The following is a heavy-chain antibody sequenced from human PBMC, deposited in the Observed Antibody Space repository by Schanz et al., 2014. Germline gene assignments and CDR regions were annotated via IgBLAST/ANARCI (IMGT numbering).Heavy chain of an antibody. CDR3: ARDHATESYYTAGPPIDY. V-gene: IGHV3-11*04. J-gene: IGHJ4*02. CDR2: ISGSGGST. Sequence: QVHLLESGGGLVEPGGSLRLSCAASGFSFSDYYMSWIRQAPGKGLEWVSAISGSGGSTYYAASVKGRITISRDNSNKTVDLQMNSLRAEDTAVYYCARDHATESYYTAGPPIDYWGQGTPLTVSS. D-gene: IGHD1-26*01. CDR1: GFSFSDYY.